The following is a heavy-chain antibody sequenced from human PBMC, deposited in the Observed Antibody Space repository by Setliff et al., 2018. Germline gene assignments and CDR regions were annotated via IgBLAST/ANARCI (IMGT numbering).Heavy chain of an antibody. V-gene: IGHV1-69*10. CDR2: IIPILGIA. CDR1: GGTFSSYP. CDR3: ARSSPDGYNLGYYYYGMDV. Sequence: SVKVSCKASGGTFSSYPISWVRQAPGQGLEWMGGIIPILGIANYAQKFQGRVTITADESTSTAYMGLSSLRSEDTAVYYCARSSPDGYNLGYYYYGMDVWGQGTTVTVSS. D-gene: IGHD5-12*01. J-gene: IGHJ6*02.